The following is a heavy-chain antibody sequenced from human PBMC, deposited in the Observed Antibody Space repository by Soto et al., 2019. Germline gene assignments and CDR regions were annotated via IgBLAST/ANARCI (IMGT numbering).Heavy chain of an antibody. V-gene: IGHV1-69*01. CDR1: GGTFSSYA. CDR3: ARSQGSSTSLEIYYYYYYGMDV. D-gene: IGHD2-2*01. CDR2: IIPISETT. J-gene: IGHJ6*02. Sequence: QVQLVQSGAEVKKPGSSVKVSCKASGGTFSSYAISWVRQAPGQGLEWMGGIIPISETTNYAQKYQGRVTSTADASKSTAYMELSSLRSEDTAVYYCARSQGSSTSLEIYYYYYYGMDVWGQGTTVTVSS.